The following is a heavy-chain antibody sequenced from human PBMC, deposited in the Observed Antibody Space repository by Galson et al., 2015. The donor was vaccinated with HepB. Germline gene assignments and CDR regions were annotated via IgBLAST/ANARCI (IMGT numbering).Heavy chain of an antibody. V-gene: IGHV4-59*01. CDR2: LYYSDTT. CDR1: GGSLSSFF. J-gene: IGHJ2*01. Sequence: TLSLTCTVSGGSLSSFFWSWIRQPPGKGLEWIGSLYYSDTTDSNPSLKSRVMISVDRSRSQFSLKLTSVTAADTAVYYCARGVVVVAATPDVWYFDLWGRGTLVTVSS. CDR3: ARGVVVVAATPDVWYFDL. D-gene: IGHD2-15*01.